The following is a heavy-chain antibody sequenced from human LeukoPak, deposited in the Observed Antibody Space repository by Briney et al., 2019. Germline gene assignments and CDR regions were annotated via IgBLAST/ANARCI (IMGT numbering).Heavy chain of an antibody. V-gene: IGHV3-13*01. CDR2: IGTAGDT. D-gene: IGHD3-22*01. CDR1: GFTFSSYD. CDR3: ARRAGDYSHPYDY. J-gene: IGHJ4*02. Sequence: AGGSLRLSCAASGFTFSSYDMHWVRQATGKGLEWVSAIGTAGDTYYPGSVKGRFTISRENAKNSLYLQMNSLRAEDTAVYYCARRAGDYSHPYDYWGQGTLVTVSS.